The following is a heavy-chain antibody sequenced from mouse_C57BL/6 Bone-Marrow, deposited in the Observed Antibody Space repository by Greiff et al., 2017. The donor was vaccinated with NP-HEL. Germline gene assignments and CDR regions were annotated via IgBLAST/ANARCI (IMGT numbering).Heavy chain of an antibody. CDR3: ARPTGSSLDYAMDY. D-gene: IGHD1-1*01. CDR2: IYPGAGDT. V-gene: IGHV1-80*01. J-gene: IGHJ4*01. Sequence: QVQLKESGAELVKPGASVKISCKASGYAFSSYWMNWVKQRPGKGLEWIGQIYPGAGDTNYNGKFKGKATLTADKSSSTAYMQLSSLTSEDSAVYFCARPTGSSLDYAMDYWGQGTSVTVSS. CDR1: GYAFSSYW.